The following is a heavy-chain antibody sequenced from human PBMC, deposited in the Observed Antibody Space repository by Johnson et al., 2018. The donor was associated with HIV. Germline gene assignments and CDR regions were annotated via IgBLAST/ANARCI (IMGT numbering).Heavy chain of an antibody. CDR2: ISYDAKHK. J-gene: IGHJ3*02. CDR3: SSPWYYDMYAFDI. Sequence: QVQLVESGGGLVQPGGSLRLSCAASGFIFSSYAIHWVRQAPGKGLEWVAVISYDAKHKYYADSVKGRVTISIDNSKNTVYLQLTSLRPEDTAVYYCSSPWYYDMYAFDIWGQGTMVTVSS. D-gene: IGHD3-22*01. CDR1: GFIFSSYA. V-gene: IGHV3-30*14.